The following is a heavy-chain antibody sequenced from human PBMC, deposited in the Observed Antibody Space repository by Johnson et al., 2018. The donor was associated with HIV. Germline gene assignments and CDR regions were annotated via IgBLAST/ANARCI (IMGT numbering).Heavy chain of an antibody. CDR1: GFTVSSNY. Sequence: VQLVESGGGLIQPGGSLRLSCAASGFTVSSNYMSWLRQAPGKALEWVSVIYSGDSTYYADSVKGRFTISRDNAKNSLYLQMNSLRAEDTAVYYCARGGQLVLDAFDIWGQGTMVTVSS. CDR3: ARGGQLVLDAFDI. V-gene: IGHV3-53*01. D-gene: IGHD6-6*01. J-gene: IGHJ3*02. CDR2: IYSGDST.